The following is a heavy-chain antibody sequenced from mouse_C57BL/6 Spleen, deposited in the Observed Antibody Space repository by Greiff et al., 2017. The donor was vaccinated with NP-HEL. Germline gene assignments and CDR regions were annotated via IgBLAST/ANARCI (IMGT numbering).Heavy chain of an antibody. CDR3: ARSIDYGPYYLDY. CDR1: GYTFTSHW. J-gene: IGHJ2*01. CDR2: IFPGSGST. Sequence: QVHVKQSGPELVRPGASVKISCKAPGYTFTSHWLQWVRQRPGQGLEWIGEIFPGSGSTYYNEKFKGKATLTVDTSSSTAYMQRSSLTSEDSAVYFCARSIDYGPYYLDYWGQGTTLTVSS. V-gene: IGHV1-56*01. D-gene: IGHD1-2*01.